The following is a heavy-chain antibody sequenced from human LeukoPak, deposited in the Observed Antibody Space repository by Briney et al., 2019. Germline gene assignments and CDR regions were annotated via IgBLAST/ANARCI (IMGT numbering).Heavy chain of an antibody. CDR1: GYTFTSYY. J-gene: IGHJ6*02. Sequence: ASVKVSCKASGYTFTSYYMHWVRQAPGQGLEWMGWINPNSGGTNYAQKFQGRVTMTRDTSISTAYMELSRLRSDGTAVYYCASGLIAAAKYYYYYGMDVWGQGTTVTVSS. D-gene: IGHD6-13*01. CDR2: INPNSGGT. CDR3: ASGLIAAAKYYYYYGMDV. V-gene: IGHV1-2*02.